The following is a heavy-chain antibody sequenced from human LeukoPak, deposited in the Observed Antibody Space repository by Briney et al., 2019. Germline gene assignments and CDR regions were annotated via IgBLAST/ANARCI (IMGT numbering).Heavy chain of an antibody. CDR1: GGFISSGGYY. V-gene: IGHV4-30-2*01. CDR3: ASENYYGSGSYNWFDP. Sequence: SETLSLTCTVSGGFISSGGYYWSWIRQPPGKGLEWIGYIYHSGSTYYNPSLKSRVTISVDRSKNQFSLKLSSVTAADTAVYYCASENYYGSGSYNWFDPWGQGTLVTVSS. J-gene: IGHJ5*02. CDR2: IYHSGST. D-gene: IGHD3-10*01.